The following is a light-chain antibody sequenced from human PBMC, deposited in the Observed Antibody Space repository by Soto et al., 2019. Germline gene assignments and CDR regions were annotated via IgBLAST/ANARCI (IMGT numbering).Light chain of an antibody. CDR2: GNS. CDR3: QSYDSSLSGWV. CDR1: SSNIGAGYD. Sequence: QSVLTQPPSVSGAPWQRVTISCTGISSNIGAGYDVHWYQQLPGTAPKLLIYGNSNRPSGVPDRFSGSKSGTSASLAITGLQAEDEADYYCQSYDSSLSGWVFGGGTKVTVL. J-gene: IGLJ3*02. V-gene: IGLV1-40*01.